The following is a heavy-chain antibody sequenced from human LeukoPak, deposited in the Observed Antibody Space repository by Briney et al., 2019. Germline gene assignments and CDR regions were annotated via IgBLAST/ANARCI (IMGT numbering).Heavy chain of an antibody. CDR3: AKEKVAVADDPRVYYFDY. J-gene: IGHJ4*02. V-gene: IGHV3-30*18. D-gene: IGHD6-19*01. CDR1: GFTFSSYG. Sequence: QPGGSLRLSCAASGFTFSSYGMHWVRQAPGKGLEWVAVISYDGSNKYYADSVKGRFTISRDNSKNTLYLQMNSLRAEDTAVYYCAKEKVAVADDPRVYYFDYWGQGTLVTVSS. CDR2: ISYDGSNK.